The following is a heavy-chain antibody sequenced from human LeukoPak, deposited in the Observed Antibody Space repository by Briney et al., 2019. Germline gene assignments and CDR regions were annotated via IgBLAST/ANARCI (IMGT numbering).Heavy chain of an antibody. V-gene: IGHV4-61*02. J-gene: IGHJ4*02. CDR3: ARDRAAGTDY. CDR1: GGSISSGSYY. CDR2: IYTSGST. Sequence: SETLSLTCTVSGGSISSGSYYWSWIRQPAGKGLEWIGRIYTSGSTNYNPSLKSRVTISVDRSKNQFSLKLSSVTAADTAVYYCARDRAAGTDYWGQGTLVTVSS. D-gene: IGHD6-13*01.